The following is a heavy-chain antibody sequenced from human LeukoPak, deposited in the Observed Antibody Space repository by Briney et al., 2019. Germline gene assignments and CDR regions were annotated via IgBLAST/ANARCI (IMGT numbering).Heavy chain of an antibody. CDR2: IYTSGST. Sequence: SQTLSLTCTVSGGSISSGTYYWSWIRQPAGKGLEWIGRIYTSGSTNYNPSLKSRVTISVDTSKNQVSLNLSSVTAADTAVYYCARDPLEYSSESGGFDYWGQGTLVTVSS. CDR3: ARDPLEYSSESGGFDY. CDR1: GGSISSGTYY. J-gene: IGHJ4*02. D-gene: IGHD6-25*01. V-gene: IGHV4-61*02.